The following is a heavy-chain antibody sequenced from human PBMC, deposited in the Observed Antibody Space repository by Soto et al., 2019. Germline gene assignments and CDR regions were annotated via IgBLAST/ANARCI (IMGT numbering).Heavy chain of an antibody. CDR1: GDSVSSNSAA. V-gene: IGHV6-1*01. Sequence: SQTLSLTCAISGDSVSSNSAAWNWIRQSPSRGLEWLGRAYYRSKWYNDYAVSVKSRITINPDTSKNQFSLQLNSVTPEDTAVYYCARENIAAAGRGLCYGMDVWGQGTTVTVSS. CDR3: ARENIAAAGRGLCYGMDV. D-gene: IGHD6-13*01. CDR2: AYYRSKWYN. J-gene: IGHJ6*02.